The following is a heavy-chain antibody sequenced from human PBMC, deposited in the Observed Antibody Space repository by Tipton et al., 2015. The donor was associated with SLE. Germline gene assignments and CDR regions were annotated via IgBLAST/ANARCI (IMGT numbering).Heavy chain of an antibody. Sequence: TLSLTCAVYGGSFSGYYWSWIRQPAGKGLEWIGEINHSGSTNYNPSLKSRVTISVDTSKNQFSLKLSSVTAADTAVYYCARLLFAYDSSGAYGYWGQGTLVTVSS. V-gene: IGHV4-34*01. CDR1: GGSFSGYY. D-gene: IGHD3-22*01. J-gene: IGHJ4*02. CDR3: ARLLFAYDSSGAYGY. CDR2: INHSGST.